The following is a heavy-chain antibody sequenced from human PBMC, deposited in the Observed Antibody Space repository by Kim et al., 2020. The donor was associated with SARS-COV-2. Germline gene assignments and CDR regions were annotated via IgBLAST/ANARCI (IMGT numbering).Heavy chain of an antibody. Sequence: GGSLRLSCAASGFTFGDYAMHWVRQAPGKGLEWVSHISWDTGIIAYADSVKGRFTVSRDNAKNSLYLQMNSLRPEDTALYYCAKGFFSAMALFDYWGQGT. CDR3: AKGFFSAMALFDY. V-gene: IGHV3-9*01. J-gene: IGHJ4*02. CDR2: ISWDTGII. D-gene: IGHD5-18*01. CDR1: GFTFGDYA.